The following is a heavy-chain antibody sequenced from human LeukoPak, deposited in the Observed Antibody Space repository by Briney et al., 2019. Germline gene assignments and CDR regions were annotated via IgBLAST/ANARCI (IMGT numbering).Heavy chain of an antibody. CDR1: GYTFTSYD. D-gene: IGHD6-19*01. CDR2: INPNSGGT. V-gene: IGHV1-2*02. CDR3: ARVVSSGWYWVYFDY. J-gene: IGHJ4*02. Sequence: GASVKVSCKASGYTFTSYDINWVRQATGQGLEWMGWINPNSGGTNYAQKFQGRVTMTRDTSISTAYMELSRLRSDDTAVYYCARVVSSGWYWVYFDYWGQGTLVTVSS.